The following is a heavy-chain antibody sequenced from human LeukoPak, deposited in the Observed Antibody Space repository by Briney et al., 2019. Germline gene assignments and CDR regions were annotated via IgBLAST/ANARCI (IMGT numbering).Heavy chain of an antibody. J-gene: IGHJ5*02. CDR3: ARSNYDFWSGYLNWFDP. CDR2: IYHSGST. V-gene: IGHV4-38-2*01. Sequence: PSETLSLTCAVSGYSISSGYYWGWIRQPPGKGLEWIGSIYHSGSTYYNPSLKRRVTISINTSKNQFSLKRSSVTAADTAVHHCARSNYDFWSGYLNWFDPWGQGILVTVSS. D-gene: IGHD3-3*01. CDR1: GYSISSGYY.